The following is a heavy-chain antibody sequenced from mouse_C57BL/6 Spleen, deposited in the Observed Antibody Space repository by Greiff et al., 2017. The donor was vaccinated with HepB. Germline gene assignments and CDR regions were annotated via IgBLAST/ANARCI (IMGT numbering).Heavy chain of an antibody. CDR3: ANYYGSSYEGNY. V-gene: IGHV1-82*01. D-gene: IGHD1-1*01. CDR2: IYPGDGDT. Sequence: QVQLKQSGPELVKPGASVKISCKASGYAFSSSWMNWVKQRPGKGLEWIGRIYPGDGDTNYNGKFKGKATLTADKSSSTAYMQLSSLTSEDSAVYFCANYYGSSYEGNYWGQGTTLTVSS. CDR1: GYAFSSSW. J-gene: IGHJ2*01.